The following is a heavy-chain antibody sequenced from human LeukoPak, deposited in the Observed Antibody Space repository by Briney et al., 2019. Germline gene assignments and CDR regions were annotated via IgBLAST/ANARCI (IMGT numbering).Heavy chain of an antibody. V-gene: IGHV1-8*01. Sequence: GASVKVSCKASGYTFTSYDINWVRQATGQGLEWMGWMNPNSGNTGYAQKFQGRVTMTRDTSISTAYMELSRLRSDDTAVYYCARDSNGGTRYNWNYYPDYWGQGTLVTVSS. D-gene: IGHD1-7*01. J-gene: IGHJ4*02. CDR1: GYTFTSYD. CDR2: MNPNSGNT. CDR3: ARDSNGGTRYNWNYYPDY.